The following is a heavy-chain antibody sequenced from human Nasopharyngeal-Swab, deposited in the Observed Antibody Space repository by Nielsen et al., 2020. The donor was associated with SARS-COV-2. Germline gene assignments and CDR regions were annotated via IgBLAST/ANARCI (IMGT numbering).Heavy chain of an antibody. V-gene: IGHV5-51*01. CDR3: ARGCSSWAYGYDA. CDR1: GYSFSDYC. J-gene: IGHJ3*01. CDR2: IYPGDSDT. Sequence: GESLKISCKGSGYSFSDYCIGWVRHMPGKGLEWLGVIYPGDSDTTYSPSFQGQVIISVDKSSSIAYLQWTRLKVSDTAMYYCARGCSSWAYGYDAWGQGTMVTVTS. D-gene: IGHD2-2*01.